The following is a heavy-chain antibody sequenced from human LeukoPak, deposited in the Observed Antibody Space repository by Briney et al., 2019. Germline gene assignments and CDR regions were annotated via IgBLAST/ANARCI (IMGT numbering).Heavy chain of an antibody. J-gene: IGHJ4*02. CDR2: ISSSSSYI. D-gene: IGHD2-21*01. CDR1: GFTFSSYS. Sequence: GGSLRLSCAASGFTFSSYSMNWVRQAPGKGLEWVSSISSSSSYIYYADSVKGRFTISRDSAKNSLYLQMNSLRAEDTAVYYCARDPTDCGGDCYMFDYWGQGTLVTVSS. CDR3: ARDPTDCGGDCYMFDY. V-gene: IGHV3-21*01.